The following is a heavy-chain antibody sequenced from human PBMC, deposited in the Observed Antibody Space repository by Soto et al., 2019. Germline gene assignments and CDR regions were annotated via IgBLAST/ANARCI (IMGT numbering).Heavy chain of an antibody. CDR1: GFTFSSYS. J-gene: IGHJ6*02. Sequence: GGSLRLSCAASGFTFSSYSMNWVRQAPGKGLEWVSSISSSSSYIYYADSVKGRFTISRDNAKNSLYLQMNSLRAEDTAVYYCARDRGYSYGSTSYYYGMDVWGQGTTVTVSS. V-gene: IGHV3-21*01. D-gene: IGHD5-18*01. CDR3: ARDRGYSYGSTSYYYGMDV. CDR2: ISSSSSYI.